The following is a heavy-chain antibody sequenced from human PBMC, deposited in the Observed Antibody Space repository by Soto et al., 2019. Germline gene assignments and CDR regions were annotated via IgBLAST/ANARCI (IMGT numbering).Heavy chain of an antibody. CDR2: ISGSGDST. J-gene: IGHJ4*02. CDR1: GFTFSSYG. D-gene: IGHD6-13*01. CDR3: AKQSPYSNSWYDIDY. Sequence: EVQLLESGGDLVQPGGSLRLSCAASGFTFSSYGLNWVRQAPGKGLEGVSGISGSGDSTHYADSLKGRFTISRDNSKNTLYLQMNSLRAEDTAVYYCAKQSPYSNSWYDIDYWGQGTLVTVSS. V-gene: IGHV3-23*01.